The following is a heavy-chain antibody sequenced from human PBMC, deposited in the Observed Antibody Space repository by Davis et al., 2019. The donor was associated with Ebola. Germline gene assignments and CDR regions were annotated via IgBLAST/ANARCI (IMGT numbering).Heavy chain of an antibody. V-gene: IGHV4-38-2*02. CDR1: GYSISSGYY. Sequence: SETLSLTCTVSGYSISSGYYWGWIRQPPGKGLEWIGSIYHSGSTYYNPSLKSRVTISVDASKNQFSLKLTSVTAADTAVYYCARVWAGYSGSDYWGQGTLVTVSS. CDR2: IYHSGST. J-gene: IGHJ4*02. CDR3: ARVWAGYSGSDY. D-gene: IGHD3/OR15-3a*01.